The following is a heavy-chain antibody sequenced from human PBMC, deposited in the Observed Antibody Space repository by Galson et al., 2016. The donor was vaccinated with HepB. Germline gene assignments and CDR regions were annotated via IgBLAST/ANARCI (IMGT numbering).Heavy chain of an antibody. J-gene: IGHJ4*02. CDR1: GFTFSSYA. D-gene: IGHD3-10*01. Sequence: SLRLSCAASGFTFSSYAMSWVRQAPGKGLEWVSAISGSGGSTSYADSVKGRFTISRDNSKNTQYLEMNSRRAEDTAVYYVAKTHSYYYGSGSSDYFDCWGQGTLVTVSS. V-gene: IGHV3-23*01. CDR2: ISGSGGST. CDR3: AKTHSYYYGSGSSDYFDC.